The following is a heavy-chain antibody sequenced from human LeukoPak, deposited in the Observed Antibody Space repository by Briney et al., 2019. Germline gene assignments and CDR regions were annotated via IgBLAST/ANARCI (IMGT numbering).Heavy chain of an antibody. J-gene: IGHJ4*02. CDR3: AKTPSGSYYRREDYFDY. Sequence: GGSLRPSCAASGFTFSSYAMSWVRQAPGKGLEWVSAISGSGGSTYYADSVKGRFTISRDNSKNTLYLQMNSLRAEDTAVYYCAKTPSGSYYRREDYFDYWGQGTLVTVSS. CDR2: ISGSGGST. D-gene: IGHD1-26*01. V-gene: IGHV3-23*01. CDR1: GFTFSSYA.